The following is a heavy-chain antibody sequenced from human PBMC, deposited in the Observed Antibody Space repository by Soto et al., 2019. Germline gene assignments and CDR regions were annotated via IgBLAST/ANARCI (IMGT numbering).Heavy chain of an antibody. CDR2: ISYDGSNK. CDR3: ARGNLAVAVTRAAFDI. D-gene: IGHD6-19*01. J-gene: IGHJ3*02. V-gene: IGHV3-30-3*01. Sequence: GGSLRLSCAASGFTFSSYAMHWVRQAPGKGLEWVAVISYDGSNKYYADSVKGRFTISRDNSKNTLYLQMNSLRAEDTAVYYCARGNLAVAVTRAAFDIWGQGTMVTVSS. CDR1: GFTFSSYA.